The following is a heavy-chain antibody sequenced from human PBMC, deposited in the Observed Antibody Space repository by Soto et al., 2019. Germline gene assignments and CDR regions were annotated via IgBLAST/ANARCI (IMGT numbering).Heavy chain of an antibody. D-gene: IGHD1-1*01. CDR3: AKGGGLERPFDY. J-gene: IGHJ4*02. CDR1: GFTFSSYG. CDR2: ISYDGSNK. V-gene: IGHV3-30*18. Sequence: QVQLVESGGGVVQPGRSLRLSCAASGFTFSSYGMHWVRQAPGKGLEWVAVISYDGSNKYYADSVKGRFTISRDNSKNTLYLQMNSLRAEDTAVYYCAKGGGLERPFDYWGQGTLVTVSS.